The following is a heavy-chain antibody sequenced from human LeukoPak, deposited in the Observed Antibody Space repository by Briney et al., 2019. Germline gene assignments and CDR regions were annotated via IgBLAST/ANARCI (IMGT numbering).Heavy chain of an antibody. D-gene: IGHD3-16*01. Sequence: GESLKISCKGSGYSFTSYWIGWVRQMPGKGLEWMGIIYPGDSDTRYSPSFQGQVTISADKSISTAYLQWSSLKASDTAMYYCARHPPGGIKYHYYYYMDVWGKGTTVTVSS. V-gene: IGHV5-51*01. CDR3: ARHPPGGIKYHYYYYMDV. CDR2: IYPGDSDT. J-gene: IGHJ6*03. CDR1: GYSFTSYW.